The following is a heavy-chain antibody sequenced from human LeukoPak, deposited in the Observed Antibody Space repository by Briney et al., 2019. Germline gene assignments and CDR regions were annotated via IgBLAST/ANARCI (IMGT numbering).Heavy chain of an antibody. J-gene: IGHJ3*02. Sequence: SETLSLTCAVYGGSFSDYSWTWIRQPPGKGLQWIGEINHSGGTNHNPSLMSRVIISVDTSKNQLSLRLSSVTAADTAVFYCARHRAEMATITDDAFDIWGQGTMVTVSS. CDR1: GGSFSDYS. CDR2: INHSGGT. D-gene: IGHD5-24*01. V-gene: IGHV4-34*01. CDR3: ARHRAEMATITDDAFDI.